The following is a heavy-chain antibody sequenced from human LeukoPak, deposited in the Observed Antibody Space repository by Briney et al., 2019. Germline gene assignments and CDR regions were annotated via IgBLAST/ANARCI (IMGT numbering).Heavy chain of an antibody. CDR2: VHHSGAT. D-gene: IGHD3-10*01. CDR1: DESVSDYY. Sequence: KPSETLSLTCTVSDESVSDYYWTWIRQPPGKGLEWIGFVHHSGATNYNPSLQSRVTMSIDVSKNRFSLKLSSVTAADTAVYYCARVKRWFGECEVDPWGQGTLVTVSS. CDR3: ARVKRWFGECEVDP. J-gene: IGHJ5*02. V-gene: IGHV4-59*02.